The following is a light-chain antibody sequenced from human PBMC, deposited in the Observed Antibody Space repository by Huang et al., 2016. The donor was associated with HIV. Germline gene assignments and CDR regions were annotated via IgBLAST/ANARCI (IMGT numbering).Light chain of an antibody. CDR3: QQHYSSPQT. CDR1: QSVLYSSNNKNY. CDR2: GAS. Sequence: IVMTQSPDSLPLSLAVGATINGKSSQSVLYSSNNKNYLSWYQKKPGQPPKLLIYGASTRGSGVPARFSGSGSGTDFTLTSSSLQAEDVAVYYCQQHYSSPQTFGQGTKLEIK. V-gene: IGKV4-1*01. J-gene: IGKJ2*01.